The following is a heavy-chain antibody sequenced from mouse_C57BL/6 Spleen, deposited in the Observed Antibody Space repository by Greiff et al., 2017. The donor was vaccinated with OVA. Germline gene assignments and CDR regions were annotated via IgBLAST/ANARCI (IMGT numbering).Heavy chain of an antibody. CDR1: GYTFTGYW. D-gene: IGHD1-1*01. CDR2: IFPGSGST. CDR3: ATGSSYD. Sequence: QVQLQQSGAELMKPGASVKLSCKATGYTFTGYWIEWVKQRPGHGLEWIGEIFPGSGSTNYNEKFQGKATFTADTSSNTAYMQLSSLTTEDSAIYYCATGSSYDWGQGTTLTVSS. V-gene: IGHV1-9*01. J-gene: IGHJ2*01.